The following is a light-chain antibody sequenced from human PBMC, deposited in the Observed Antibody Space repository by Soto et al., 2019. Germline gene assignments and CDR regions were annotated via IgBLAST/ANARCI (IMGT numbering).Light chain of an antibody. CDR1: SIGVCGYTY. CDR3: SSYTTSNTRQIV. CDR2: DVS. V-gene: IGLV2-14*03. J-gene: IGLJ1*01. Sequence: QSVLSQPASVSGSPGQPIPISGTRTSIGVCGYTYVSWYQHHPGKAPKLIIYDVSNRPSGVSIRFSGSKSDNTASLTISGLQPEDEADYHCSSYTTSNTRQIVFGTGTKVTVL.